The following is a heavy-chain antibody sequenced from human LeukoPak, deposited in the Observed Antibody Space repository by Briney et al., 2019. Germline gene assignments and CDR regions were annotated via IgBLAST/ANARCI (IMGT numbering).Heavy chain of an antibody. D-gene: IGHD4-17*01. Sequence: PSETLSLTCTVSGGSISSGDYYWSWIRQPPGKGLEWIGYIYYSGSTYYNPSLKSRVTISVDRSKNQFFLKLSSVTAADTAVYYCARAGDYGDYYYYYYYGMDVWGQGTTVTVSS. J-gene: IGHJ6*02. V-gene: IGHV4-30-4*01. CDR1: GGSISSGDYY. CDR3: ARAGDYGDYYYYYYYGMDV. CDR2: IYYSGST.